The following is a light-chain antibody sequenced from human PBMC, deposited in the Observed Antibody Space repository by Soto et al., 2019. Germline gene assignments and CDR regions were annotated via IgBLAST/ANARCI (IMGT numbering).Light chain of an antibody. CDR3: AAWDDSLTDVV. V-gene: IGLV1-47*01. CDR1: SYNLGSEY. CDR2: KND. Sequence: QSVLTQPPSASGTPGQRVTISCSGSSYNLGSEYSYWYQQLPGAAPKLLIYKNDQRPSGVPDRFSGSKSGTSASLAISGLRSEDEGDYYCAAWDDSLTDVVFGGGTKVTVL. J-gene: IGLJ2*01.